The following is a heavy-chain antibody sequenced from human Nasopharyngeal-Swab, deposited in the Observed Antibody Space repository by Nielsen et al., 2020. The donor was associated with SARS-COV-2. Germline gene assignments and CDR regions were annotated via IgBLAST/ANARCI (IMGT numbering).Heavy chain of an antibody. V-gene: IGHV3-33*06. D-gene: IGHD3-9*01. CDR3: AKDVTYYDILTGYRNYWYFDL. CDR2: IWYDGSNK. J-gene: IGHJ2*01. CDR1: GFTFSSYG. Sequence: GESLKISCAASGFTFSSYGMHWVRQAPGKGLEWVAVIWYDGSNKYYADSVKGRFTISRDNSKNTLYLQMNSLRAEDTAVYYCAKDVTYYDILTGYRNYWYFDLWGRGTLVTVSS.